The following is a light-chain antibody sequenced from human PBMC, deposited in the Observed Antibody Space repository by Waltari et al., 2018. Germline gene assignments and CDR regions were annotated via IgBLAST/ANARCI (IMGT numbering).Light chain of an antibody. CDR2: EVT. CDR1: SNDIGNSNH. CDR3: LSYASSITFV. J-gene: IGLJ2*01. Sequence: QPALTQPASVSGSPGQSIPISCTGTSNDIGNSNHVCWYQQPPGKVPKLIIYEVTKRPSGISDRFSGSKSGNTASLTISGLQAEDEADYYCLSYASSITFVFGGGTKLSVL. V-gene: IGLV2-23*02.